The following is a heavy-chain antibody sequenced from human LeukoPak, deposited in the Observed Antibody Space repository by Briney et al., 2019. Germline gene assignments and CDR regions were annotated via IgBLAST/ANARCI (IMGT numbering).Heavy chain of an antibody. CDR2: ISGSGSST. V-gene: IGHV3-23*01. CDR3: AKDYRGSSGEDWFDP. J-gene: IGHJ5*02. D-gene: IGHD6-6*01. CDR1: GFTFTTYA. Sequence: GGSLRLSCAASGFTFTTYAMSWVCQAPGKGLEWVSAISGSGSSTYYADSVKGRFTISRDNSKNTLFLQMNSLRAEDTAVYYCAKDYRGSSGEDWFDPWGQGTLVTVSS.